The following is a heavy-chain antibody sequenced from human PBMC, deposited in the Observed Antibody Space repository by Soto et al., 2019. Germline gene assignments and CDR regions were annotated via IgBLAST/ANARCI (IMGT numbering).Heavy chain of an antibody. D-gene: IGHD3-10*01. Sequence: GGSLRLSCAASGFTFSSYAMHWVRQAPGKGLEWVAVISYDGSNKYYADSVKGRFTISRDNSKNTLYLQMNSLRAEDTAVYYCARSYGSGHYYYYYYYGMDVWGQGTTVTVSS. V-gene: IGHV3-30-3*01. CDR2: ISYDGSNK. CDR1: GFTFSSYA. CDR3: ARSYGSGHYYYYYYYGMDV. J-gene: IGHJ6*02.